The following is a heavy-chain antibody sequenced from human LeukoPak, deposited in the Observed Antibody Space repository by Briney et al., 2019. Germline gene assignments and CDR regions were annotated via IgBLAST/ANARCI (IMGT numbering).Heavy chain of an antibody. D-gene: IGHD5-24*01. CDR1: GFTFNTYF. Sequence: GGSLRLSCAASGFTFNTYFMHWVRQAPGKRLVWVSRIDTDGKSTTYADSVKGRFTISRDNAKNTLYLQMNSLRAEDTAVYYCVRDKDGYNFWGQGTLVSVSS. J-gene: IGHJ4*02. CDR3: VRDKDGYNF. CDR2: IDTDGKST. V-gene: IGHV3-74*01.